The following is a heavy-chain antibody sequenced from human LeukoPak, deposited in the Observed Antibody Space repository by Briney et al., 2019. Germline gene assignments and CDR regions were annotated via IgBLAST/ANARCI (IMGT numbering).Heavy chain of an antibody. CDR2: ITSRSGTI. CDR1: GFTFSTYS. V-gene: IGHV3-48*04. D-gene: IGHD6-6*01. J-gene: IGHJ6*03. Sequence: RSGGSLRLSCAASGFTFSTYSLNWVRQAPGKGLEWLSYITSRSGTIYYADSVKGRFTISRDNAKNSLYLQMNSLRAEDTAVYYCAKDRLEYSSSGYYYMDVWGKGTTVTVSS. CDR3: AKDRLEYSSSGYYYMDV.